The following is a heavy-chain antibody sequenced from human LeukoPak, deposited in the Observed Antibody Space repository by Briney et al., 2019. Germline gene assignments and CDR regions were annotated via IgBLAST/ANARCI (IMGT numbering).Heavy chain of an antibody. J-gene: IGHJ5*02. CDR1: GGSISSNLYY. Sequence: RPSETLSLTCTVSGGSISSNLYYWGWIRQPPGKGLEWIGSILHSGKTYYNPSLKSRVTMSVDTSKNQFSLKLSSVTAADAAVYYCAPDDNGDRNWFDPWGQGTLVTVSS. D-gene: IGHD4-17*01. V-gene: IGHV4-39*07. CDR3: APDDNGDRNWFDP. CDR2: ILHSGKT.